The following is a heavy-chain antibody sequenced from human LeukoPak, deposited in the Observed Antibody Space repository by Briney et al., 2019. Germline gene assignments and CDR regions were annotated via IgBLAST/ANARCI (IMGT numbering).Heavy chain of an antibody. J-gene: IGHJ6*02. D-gene: IGHD3-22*01. CDR1: GFTFSSYA. CDR2: ISGSGGST. Sequence: GGSLRLSCAASGFTFSSYAMSWVRQAPGKGLEWVSAISGSGGSTYYADSVKGRFTISRDNSKNTLYLQMNSLKAEDTAVYYCAREIGMKYYYDSSGYPSGMDVWGQGTTVTVSS. CDR3: AREIGMKYYYDSSGYPSGMDV. V-gene: IGHV3-23*01.